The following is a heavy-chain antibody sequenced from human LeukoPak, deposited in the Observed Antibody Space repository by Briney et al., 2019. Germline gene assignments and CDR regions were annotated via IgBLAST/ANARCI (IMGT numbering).Heavy chain of an antibody. D-gene: IGHD3-3*01. J-gene: IGHJ4*02. V-gene: IGHV4-39*01. CDR1: GGSISSSSYY. CDR3: ARRFLAGKYFDY. Sequence: SETLSLTCTVAGGSISSSSYYWGWIRQPPGKGLEWIGSISYSGSPYYNPSLKSRVTISGDTSKNQFSLRLSSVTAADTAVYYSARRFLAGKYFDYWGQGALVTVSS. CDR2: ISYSGSP.